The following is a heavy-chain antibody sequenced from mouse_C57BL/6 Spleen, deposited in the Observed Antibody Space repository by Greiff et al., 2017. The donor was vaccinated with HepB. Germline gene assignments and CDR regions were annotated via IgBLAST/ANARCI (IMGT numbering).Heavy chain of an antibody. CDR2: INPYNGGT. CDR3: ARWGGSSYFDV. V-gene: IGHV1-19*01. D-gene: IGHD1-1*01. J-gene: IGHJ1*03. CDR1: GYTFTDYY. Sequence: VQLQQSGPVLVKPGASVKMSCKASGYTFTDYYMNWVKQSHGKSLEWIGVINPYNGGTSYNQKFKGKATLTVDKSSSTAYMELNSLTSEDSAVYCCARWGGSSYFDVWGTGTTVTVSS.